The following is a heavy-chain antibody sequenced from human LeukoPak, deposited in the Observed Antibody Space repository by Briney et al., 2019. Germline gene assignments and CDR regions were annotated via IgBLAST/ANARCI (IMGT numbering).Heavy chain of an antibody. CDR2: IYTSGST. CDR1: GGSISSYY. D-gene: IGHD3-10*01. Sequence: PSETLSLTCTVSGGSISSYYWNWIRQPPGKGLEWIGRIYTSGSTNYNPSLKSRVTMSVDTSKNQFSLKLSSVTAADTAVYYCARSRGSGRGRTYYYYYMDVWGKGTTVTISS. V-gene: IGHV4-4*07. CDR3: ARSRGSGRGRTYYYYYMDV. J-gene: IGHJ6*03.